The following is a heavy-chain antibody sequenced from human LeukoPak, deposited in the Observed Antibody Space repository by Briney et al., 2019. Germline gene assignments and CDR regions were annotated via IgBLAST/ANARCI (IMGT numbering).Heavy chain of an antibody. V-gene: IGHV1-8*01. CDR3: ARARGDRDWFDP. Sequence: ASVKVSCKASGYTFTSYDINWVRQATGQGLEWMGWMNPNSGNTGYAQKFQGRVTMTRNTSISTAYMELSSLRSDDAAVYYCARARGDRDWFDPWGQGTLVTVSS. CDR1: GYTFTSYD. D-gene: IGHD3-16*01. CDR2: MNPNSGNT. J-gene: IGHJ5*02.